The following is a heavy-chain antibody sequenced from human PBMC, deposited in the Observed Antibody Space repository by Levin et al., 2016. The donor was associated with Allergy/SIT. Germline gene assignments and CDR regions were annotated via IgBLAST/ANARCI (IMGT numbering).Heavy chain of an antibody. V-gene: IGHV4-34*01. Sequence: SETLSLTCAVYGGSFSGYYWSWIRQPPGKGLEWIGEINHSGSTNYNPSLKSRVTISVDTSKNQFSLKLSSVTAADTAVYYCARAKVPAAMSAAYYYYMDVWGKGTTVTVSS. CDR3: ARAKVPAAMSAAYYYYMDV. D-gene: IGHD2-2*01. CDR2: INHSGST. CDR1: GGSFSGYY. J-gene: IGHJ6*03.